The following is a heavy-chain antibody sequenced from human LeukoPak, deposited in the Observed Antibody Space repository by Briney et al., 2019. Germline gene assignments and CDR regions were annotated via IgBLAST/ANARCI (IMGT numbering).Heavy chain of an antibody. D-gene: IGHD2-21*02. J-gene: IGHJ4*02. Sequence: GGSLRLSCAASGSTFSTYWMSWVRRAPGKGLEWVAFIRYDGSIKYYADSVKGRFTISRDNSKNTLYLQMNSLRAEDTAAYYCARCGGDCYLYYFDYWGQGTLVTVSS. V-gene: IGHV3-33*08. CDR1: GSTFSTYW. CDR3: ARCGGDCYLYYFDY. CDR2: IRYDGSIK.